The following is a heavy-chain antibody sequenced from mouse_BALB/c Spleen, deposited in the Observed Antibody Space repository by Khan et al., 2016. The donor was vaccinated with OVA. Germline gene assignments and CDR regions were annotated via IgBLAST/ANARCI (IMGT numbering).Heavy chain of an antibody. D-gene: IGHD2-3*01. CDR3: ARDGSRYNYAMDY. CDR2: ISSSGST. V-gene: IGHV3-2*02. J-gene: IGHJ4*01. Sequence: EVQLLESGPGLVKPSQSLSLTCTVTGYSITSDYAWNWIRQFPGNKLEWMGYISSSGSTNYNPALKSRISITRDTSKNQFFLQLNSVTTEHTATYYCARDGSRYNYAMDYWGQGTSVTVSS. CDR1: GYSITSDYA.